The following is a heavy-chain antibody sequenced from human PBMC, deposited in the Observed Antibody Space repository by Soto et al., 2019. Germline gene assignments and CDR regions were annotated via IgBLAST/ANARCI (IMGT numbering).Heavy chain of an antibody. V-gene: IGHV3-23*01. J-gene: IGHJ6*03. CDR2: ISGSGGST. CDR3: AKSVNREHYYYMDV. CDR1: GFTFSSYA. Sequence: GGSLRLSCAASGFTFSSYAMSWVRQAPGKGLEWVSAISGSGGSTYYADSVKGRFTISRDNSKKTLYLQMNSLRAEDTAVYYCAKSVNREHYYYMDVWGKGTTVTVSS. D-gene: IGHD1-1*01.